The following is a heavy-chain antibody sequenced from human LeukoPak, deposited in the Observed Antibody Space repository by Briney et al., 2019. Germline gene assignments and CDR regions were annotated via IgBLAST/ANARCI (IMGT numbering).Heavy chain of an antibody. D-gene: IGHD2-15*01. CDR3: ASQGIWADIDY. Sequence: SVKVSCKASGGTFSYYAFTWVRQAPGQGLEWMGGIIPIFGTTNYAQKFQGRVTITADESTSTAYMELSSLRPEDTAVYYCASQGIWADIDYWGQGTLVTVSS. J-gene: IGHJ4*02. V-gene: IGHV1-69*13. CDR2: IIPIFGTT. CDR1: GGTFSYYA.